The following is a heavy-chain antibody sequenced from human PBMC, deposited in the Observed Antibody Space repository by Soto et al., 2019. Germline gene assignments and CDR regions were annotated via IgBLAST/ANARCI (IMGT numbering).Heavy chain of an antibody. CDR1: AASISGFY. J-gene: IGHJ5*02. CDR2: IYATGTT. V-gene: IGHV4-4*07. Sequence: PETLSLTCTVSAASISGFYCIWIGKSAGKGLEWIGRIYATGTTDYNPSLKSRVMMSVDTSKKQFSLKLRSVTAADTAVYYCVRDGTKTLRDWFDPWGQGISVTVSS. CDR3: VRDGTKTLRDWFDP. D-gene: IGHD1-1*01.